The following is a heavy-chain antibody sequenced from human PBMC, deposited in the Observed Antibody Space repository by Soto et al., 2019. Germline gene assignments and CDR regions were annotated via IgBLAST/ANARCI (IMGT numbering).Heavy chain of an antibody. V-gene: IGHV1-8*01. CDR3: ARGSSGGWYADYYYYGMDV. CDR1: GYTFTSYD. CDR2: MNPNSGNT. D-gene: IGHD6-19*01. J-gene: IGHJ6*01. Sequence: ASVKVSCKASGYTFTSYDINWVRQATGQGLEWMGWMNPNSGNTGYAQKFQGRVTMTRNTSISTAYMELSSLRSEDTAVYYCARGSSGGWYADYYYYGMDVWGQGTTVTVTS.